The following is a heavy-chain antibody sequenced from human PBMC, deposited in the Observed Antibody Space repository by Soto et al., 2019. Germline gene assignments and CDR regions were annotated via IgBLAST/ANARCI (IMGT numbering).Heavy chain of an antibody. D-gene: IGHD1-7*01. CDR3: ASTPWNYGENRYFDY. Sequence: VQLLESGGGLVQPGGSLRLSCAASGFTFSSYAMSWVRQAPGKGLEWVSSISGNGYDTYDADSVKGRFTISRDYSKNTLILQMNSLRVEDTAIYYCASTPWNYGENRYFDYWGQGTLVTVSS. J-gene: IGHJ4*02. V-gene: IGHV3-23*01. CDR1: GFTFSSYA. CDR2: ISGNGYDT.